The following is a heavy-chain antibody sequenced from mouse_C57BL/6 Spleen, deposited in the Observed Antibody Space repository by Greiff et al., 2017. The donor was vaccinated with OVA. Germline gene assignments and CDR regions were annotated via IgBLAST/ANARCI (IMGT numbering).Heavy chain of an antibody. CDR3: AGYGGLLWYFDV. CDR1: GFTFTDYY. J-gene: IGHJ1*03. CDR2: IRNKANGYTT. V-gene: IGHV7-3*01. Sequence: EVQLVESGGGLVQPGGSLSLSCAASGFTFTDYYMSWVRQPPGKSLEWLGFIRNKANGYTTEYSASVKGRFTISRDNSQSILYLQMNALRAEDSATYYCAGYGGLLWYFDVWGTGTTVTVSS. D-gene: IGHD2-3*01.